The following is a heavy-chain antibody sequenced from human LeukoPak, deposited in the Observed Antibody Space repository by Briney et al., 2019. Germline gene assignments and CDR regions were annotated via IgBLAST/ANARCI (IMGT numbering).Heavy chain of an antibody. Sequence: GRSLRLSCAASGFTFDNYAMHWVRQAPGKGLEWVSGISWNSISIGYADSVKGRFTISRDNAKNSLYLQINSLRTEHMALHYCAKGLISSWYGGFDYWGQGTLVTVSS. CDR1: GFTFDNYA. D-gene: IGHD6-13*01. CDR2: ISWNSISI. J-gene: IGHJ4*02. CDR3: AKGLISSWYGGFDY. V-gene: IGHV3-9*03.